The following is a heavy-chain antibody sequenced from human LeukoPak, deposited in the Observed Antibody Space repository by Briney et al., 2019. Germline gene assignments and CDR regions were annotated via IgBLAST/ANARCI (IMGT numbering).Heavy chain of an antibody. Sequence: ASVKVSCKVSGYTFTSYGISWVRQAPGQGLEWMGWISAYNGNTNYAQKLQGRVTMTTDTSTSTAYMELRSLRSDDTAVYYCARDHGSVIVPAAIPTYYYYGMDVWGQGTTVTVSS. J-gene: IGHJ6*02. V-gene: IGHV1-18*01. CDR3: ARDHGSVIVPAAIPTYYYYGMDV. CDR1: GYTFTSYG. CDR2: ISAYNGNT. D-gene: IGHD2-2*02.